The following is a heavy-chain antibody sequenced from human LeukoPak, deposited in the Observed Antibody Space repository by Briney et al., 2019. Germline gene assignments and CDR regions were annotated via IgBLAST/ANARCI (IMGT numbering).Heavy chain of an antibody. CDR3: ARPYSSNWYDAFHF. Sequence: PSETLSLTCTVFGGPITGYYWSWIRQPPGKGLEWIGYVSYRGSTNYNPSLKSRVTISVDTSKNQFSLKLSSVTAADMAVYYCARPYSSNWYDAFHFWGQGTMVTVSS. J-gene: IGHJ3*01. CDR1: GGPITGYY. CDR2: VSYRGST. V-gene: IGHV4-59*01. D-gene: IGHD6-13*01.